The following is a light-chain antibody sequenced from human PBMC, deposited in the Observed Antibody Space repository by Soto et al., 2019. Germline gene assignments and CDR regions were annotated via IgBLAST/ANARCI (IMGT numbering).Light chain of an antibody. V-gene: IGKV3-15*01. CDR1: QSVSSN. J-gene: IGKJ4*01. CDR3: QQYNNWPLT. CDR2: GAS. Sequence: EIVMTQSPATLSVSPGERATLSCRASQSVSSNLAWYQQKPGQAPRLLIYGASTRATGIPARFSGCGSGTEFTLTISSLQSEDSAVYYCQQYNNWPLTFGGGTKVEIK.